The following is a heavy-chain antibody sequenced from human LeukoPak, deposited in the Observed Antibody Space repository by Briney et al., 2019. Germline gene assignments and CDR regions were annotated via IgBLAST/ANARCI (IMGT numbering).Heavy chain of an antibody. Sequence: ASVNVSFKSSVYTFTGYDMHWVRQAPAQGLEWMGWVNPNSCGTNYAQKFHGRVTMTRDTSISTAYMELSRLTSDETAVYYCARDQRYGGKFGYWGQGTLVTVSS. CDR2: VNPNSCGT. D-gene: IGHD4-23*01. CDR3: ARDQRYGGKFGY. CDR1: VYTFTGYD. V-gene: IGHV1-2*02. J-gene: IGHJ4*02.